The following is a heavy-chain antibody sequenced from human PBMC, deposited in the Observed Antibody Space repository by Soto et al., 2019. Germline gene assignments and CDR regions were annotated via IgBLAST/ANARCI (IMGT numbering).Heavy chain of an antibody. J-gene: IGHJ4*02. Sequence: QVHLVQSGAEVKKPGASVKVSCKASGYAFTSYGMSWVRQAPGQGLEWMGWINTYNSDTNSAPMLQGRITMTTDTSTSTAYMELRSLTSDDTAVYYCVRGERDSCSGGNCFYFDYWGQGTLVSVSS. CDR3: VRGERDSCSGGNCFYFDY. V-gene: IGHV1-18*04. D-gene: IGHD2-15*01. CDR1: GYAFTSYG. CDR2: INTYNSDT.